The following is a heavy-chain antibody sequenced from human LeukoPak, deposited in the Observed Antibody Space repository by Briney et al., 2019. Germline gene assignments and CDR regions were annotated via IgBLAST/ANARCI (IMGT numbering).Heavy chain of an antibody. CDR2: IIPIFGTA. D-gene: IGHD6-13*01. V-gene: IGHV1-69*01. J-gene: IGHJ3*02. CDR1: GGTFSSYA. Sequence: SVKVSCKASGGTFSSYAISWVRQAPGQGLEWMGGIIPIFGTANYAQKFQGRVTITADESTSTAYMELSSLRSEDTAVYYCARVRGAAAELSIVAFDIWGQGTMVSV. CDR3: ARVRGAAAELSIVAFDI.